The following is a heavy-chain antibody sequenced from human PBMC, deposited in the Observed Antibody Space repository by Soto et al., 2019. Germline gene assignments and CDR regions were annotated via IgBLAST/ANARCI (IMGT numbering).Heavy chain of an antibody. CDR3: AKLSRVVVAATLDY. D-gene: IGHD2-15*01. Sequence: EVQLLESGGGLVQPGGSLRLSCAASGFTFSSYAMSWVRQAPGKGLEWVSAISGSGGSTYYADSVKGRFTISRDNSKNTLYLQMNILRAEDTAVYYCAKLSRVVVAATLDYWGQGTLVTVSS. J-gene: IGHJ4*02. CDR2: ISGSGGST. V-gene: IGHV3-23*01. CDR1: GFTFSSYA.